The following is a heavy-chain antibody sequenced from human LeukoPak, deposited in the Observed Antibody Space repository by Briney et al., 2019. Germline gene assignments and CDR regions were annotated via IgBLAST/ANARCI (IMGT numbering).Heavy chain of an antibody. V-gene: IGHV4-30-2*01. J-gene: IGHJ4*02. Sequence: SQTLSLTCTVSGGSISSGGYYWSWIRQPPGKGLEWIGYIYHSGSTYYNPSLKSRVTISVDRSKNQFSQKLSSVTAADTAVYYCARDSTYSSSWYPDYWGQGTLVTVSS. CDR2: IYHSGST. CDR3: ARDSTYSSSWYPDY. D-gene: IGHD6-13*01. CDR1: GGSISSGGYY.